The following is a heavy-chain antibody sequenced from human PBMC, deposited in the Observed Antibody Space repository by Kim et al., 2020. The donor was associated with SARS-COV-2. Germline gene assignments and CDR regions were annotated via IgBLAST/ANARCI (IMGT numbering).Heavy chain of an antibody. CDR2: MNPNSGNT. CDR3: ARPHCSGGSYQGLRQFDY. J-gene: IGHJ4*02. D-gene: IGHD2-15*01. V-gene: IGHV1-8*01. CDR1: GYPFTSFD. Sequence: ASVKVSCKASGYPFTSFDINWVRQVTGQGLEWMGWMNPNSGNTGYAQKFQGRVTMTRNTSINTAYMDLSSLRSEDSAVYYCARPHCSGGSYQGLRQFDYWGQGSLVTVSS.